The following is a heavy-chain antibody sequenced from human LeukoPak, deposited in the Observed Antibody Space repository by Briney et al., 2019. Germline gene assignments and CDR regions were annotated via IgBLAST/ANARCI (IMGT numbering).Heavy chain of an antibody. CDR1: GDTFNNYA. J-gene: IGHJ5*02. CDR3: ARTGGYSYGYP. CDR2: IIPIFGTA. D-gene: IGHD5-18*01. Sequence: SVKVSCKTSGDTFNNYAISWVRQAPGQGLEWMGRIIPIFGTANYAQKFQGRVTITTDESTSTAYMELSSLRSEDTAVCYCARTGGYSYGYPWGQGTLVTVSS. V-gene: IGHV1-69*05.